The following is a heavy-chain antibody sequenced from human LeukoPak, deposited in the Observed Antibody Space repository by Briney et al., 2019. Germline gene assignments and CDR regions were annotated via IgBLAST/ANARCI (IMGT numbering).Heavy chain of an antibody. J-gene: IGHJ6*03. CDR3: ARSYGSYYYYYMDV. CDR2: ISPGGGPT. V-gene: IGHV3-23*01. Sequence: GGSLRLSCAGSGFPFSSYGMNWVRQAPGKGLEWVSGISPGGGPTYYADSVKGRFTISRDNSKNTLYLQMNSLRAEDTAVYYCARSYGSYYYYYMDVWGKGTTVTISS. D-gene: IGHD1-26*01. CDR1: GFPFSSYG.